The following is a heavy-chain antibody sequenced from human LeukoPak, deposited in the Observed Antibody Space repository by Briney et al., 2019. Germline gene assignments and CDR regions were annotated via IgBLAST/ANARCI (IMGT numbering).Heavy chain of an antibody. CDR1: GFNIGPYA. CDR2: IKADGSGT. Sequence: GGSLRLSCAASGFNIGPYAMYWVRQGPGRGLEWVSVIKADGSGTFYSDSVRGRFTTSRDNGENSLYLQMSSLTSDDTALYYCATWAFYHNLDVWGQGTTVAVSS. V-gene: IGHV3-43*02. CDR3: ATWAFYHNLDV. J-gene: IGHJ6*02. D-gene: IGHD2/OR15-2a*01.